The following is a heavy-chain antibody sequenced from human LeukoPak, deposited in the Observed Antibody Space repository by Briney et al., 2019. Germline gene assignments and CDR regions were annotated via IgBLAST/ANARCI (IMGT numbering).Heavy chain of an antibody. D-gene: IGHD4-17*01. CDR2: IIPIFGTA. V-gene: IGHV1-69*05. CDR1: GGTFSSYA. CDR3: ARVTVPIGMRVTTASGYYYYMDV. Sequence: ASVKVSCKASGGTFSSYAISWVRQAPGQGLEWTGGIIPIFGTANYAQKFQGRVTITTDESTSTAYMELSSLRSEDTAVYYCARVTVPIGMRVTTASGYYYYMDVWGKGTTVTVSS. J-gene: IGHJ6*03.